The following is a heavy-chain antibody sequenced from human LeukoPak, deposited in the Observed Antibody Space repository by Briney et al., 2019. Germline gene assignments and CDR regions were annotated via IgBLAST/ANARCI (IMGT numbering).Heavy chain of an antibody. CDR3: ARGRPVAGTYYYYYYMDV. J-gene: IGHJ6*03. V-gene: IGHV3-7*01. CDR1: GFTFSNYW. CDR2: IKEAGSEK. D-gene: IGHD6-19*01. Sequence: GGSLRLSCAASGFTFSNYWMSWVRQAPGKGLEFMANIKEAGSEKYYVDSVKGRFTISRDNDKNSVHLQMNSLRAEDTAVYYCARGRPVAGTYYYYYYMDVWGKGTTVTVSS.